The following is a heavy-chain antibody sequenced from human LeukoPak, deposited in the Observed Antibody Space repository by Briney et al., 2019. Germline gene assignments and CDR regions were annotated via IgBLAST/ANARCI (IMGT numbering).Heavy chain of an antibody. CDR1: GGTFSSYA. J-gene: IGHJ6*03. D-gene: IGHD5-12*01. Sequence: SVKVSCKASGGTFSSYAISWVRQAPGQGLEWMGGIIPIFGTANYAQKFQGRVTITADKSTSTAYMELSSLRSEDTAVYYCARSLSGYLTPYYYYYYMDVWGKGTTVTVSS. CDR3: ARSLSGYLTPYYYYYYMDV. V-gene: IGHV1-69*06. CDR2: IIPIFGTA.